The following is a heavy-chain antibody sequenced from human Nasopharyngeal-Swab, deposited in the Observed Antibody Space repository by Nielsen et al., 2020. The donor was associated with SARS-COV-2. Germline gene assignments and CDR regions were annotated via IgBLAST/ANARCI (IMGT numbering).Heavy chain of an antibody. D-gene: IGHD3-22*01. J-gene: IGHJ4*02. CDR1: GGSISSGGYY. V-gene: IGHV4-31*03. Sequence: SETLSLTCTVSGGSISSGGYYWSWIRQHPGKGLEWIGYIYYSGSTYYNPSLKSRVTISVDTSKNQFSLKLSSVTAADTAVYYCARDRQITMMVATGIDYWGQGTLVTVSS. CDR3: ARDRQITMMVATGIDY. CDR2: IYYSGST.